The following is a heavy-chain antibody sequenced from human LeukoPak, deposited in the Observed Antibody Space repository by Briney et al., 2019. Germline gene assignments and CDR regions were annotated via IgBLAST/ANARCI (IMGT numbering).Heavy chain of an antibody. V-gene: IGHV4-39*01. J-gene: IGHJ4*02. D-gene: IGHD3-22*01. Sequence: SETMSLTCTVSGGSISSSSYWWGWIRQPPGKGLEWIANIYYSGSTHYNPSLKSRVTISIEKSKNQFSLKLSSVTAADTAVYYCARNYYESSGYYPWNFDYWGQGTLVTVSS. CDR1: GGSISSSSYW. CDR2: IYYSGST. CDR3: ARNYYESSGYYPWNFDY.